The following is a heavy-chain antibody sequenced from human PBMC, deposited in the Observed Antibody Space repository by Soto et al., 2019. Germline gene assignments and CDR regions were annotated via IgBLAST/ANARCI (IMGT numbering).Heavy chain of an antibody. V-gene: IGHV3-48*02. J-gene: IGHJ4*02. CDR1: GFTFSSYR. Sequence: PGGSLRLSCTASGFTFSSYRMDWVRQAPGEGLQWISYISGTGSAIYYADSVKGRFTISRDNAKNSLYLQMNSLRDEDTAVYYCARYVAEAGGYHFDYWGQGTLVTVSS. CDR3: ARYVAEAGGYHFDY. CDR2: ISGTGSAI. D-gene: IGHD6-13*01.